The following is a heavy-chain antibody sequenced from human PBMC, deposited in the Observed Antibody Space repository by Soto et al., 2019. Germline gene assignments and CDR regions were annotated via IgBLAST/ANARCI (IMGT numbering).Heavy chain of an antibody. CDR2: VVPMFGTA. CDR3: ARDRDDTAVESGFEY. D-gene: IGHD5-18*01. Sequence: GASVKVSCKTSGGTFSSYAINWVRQAPGQGLEWMGRVVPMFGTAKYAQKFQDRVTITADESTSTAYMELNSLRSEDTAIYYCARDRDDTAVESGFEYWGQGAPVTVPS. J-gene: IGHJ4*02. CDR1: GGTFSSYA. V-gene: IGHV1-69*13.